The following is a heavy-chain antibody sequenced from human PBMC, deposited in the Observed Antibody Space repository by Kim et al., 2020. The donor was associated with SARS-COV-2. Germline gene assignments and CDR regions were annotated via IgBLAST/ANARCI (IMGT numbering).Heavy chain of an antibody. V-gene: IGHV4-31*03. CDR1: GGSISSGDYY. Sequence: SETLSLTCTVSGGSISSGDYYWSWIRQHPGKGLEWIAYIHHSGSTYYNPSLKSRVTISVDTSKNQFSLKLSSVTAADTAVYYCARGTTSLLNWFDPWGQGTRVTVSS. D-gene: IGHD2-2*01. CDR3: ARGTTSLLNWFDP. J-gene: IGHJ5*02. CDR2: IHHSGST.